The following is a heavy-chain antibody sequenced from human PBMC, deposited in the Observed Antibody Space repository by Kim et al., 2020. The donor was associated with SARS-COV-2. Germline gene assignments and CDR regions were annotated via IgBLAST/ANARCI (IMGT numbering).Heavy chain of an antibody. V-gene: IGHV1-46*01. CDR3: ARGPSRSWSIGGFDY. CDR2: INPSGGTT. CDR1: GYTFTNYY. Sequence: ASVKVSCKASGYTFTNYYMHWVRQAPGHGLEWMGIINPSGGTTKYAQNFQGRVTMTGDASTGTDYMELSSLSSEDTAVYYCARGPSRSWSIGGFDYWGQGTLVTVSS. D-gene: IGHD1-26*01. J-gene: IGHJ4*02.